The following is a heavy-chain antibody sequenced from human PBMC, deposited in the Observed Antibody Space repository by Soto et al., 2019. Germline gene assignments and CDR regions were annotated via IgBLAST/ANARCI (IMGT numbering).Heavy chain of an antibody. J-gene: IGHJ4*02. CDR2: IYYSGST. Sequence: PSETLSLTCTVSGGSISSGGYYWSWIRQHPGKGLEWIGYIYYSGSTYYNPSLKSRVTISVDTSKNQFSLKLSSVTAADTAVYYCARELGMEVSFDYWGQGTLVTVSS. CDR1: GGSISSGGYY. CDR3: ARELGMEVSFDY. D-gene: IGHD3-16*02. V-gene: IGHV4-31*03.